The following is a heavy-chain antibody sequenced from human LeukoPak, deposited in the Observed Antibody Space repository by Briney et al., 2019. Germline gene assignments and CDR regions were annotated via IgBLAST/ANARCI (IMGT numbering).Heavy chain of an antibody. V-gene: IGHV4-4*07. CDR1: GGSISSYY. J-gene: IGHJ3*02. CDR3: ARPYSGSSGDAFDI. CDR2: IYTSGST. Sequence: SETLSLTCTVSGGSISSYYWSWIRQPAGKGLEWIGRIYTSGSTNYNPSLKSRVTMSVDTSKNQFSPKLSSVTAADTAVYYCARPYSGSSGDAFDIWGQGTMVTVSS. D-gene: IGHD1-26*01.